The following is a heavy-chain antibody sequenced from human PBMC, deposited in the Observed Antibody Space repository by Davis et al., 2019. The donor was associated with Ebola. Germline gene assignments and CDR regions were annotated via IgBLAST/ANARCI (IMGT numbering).Heavy chain of an antibody. CDR3: AKRSLDGYIDY. Sequence: PGGSLRLSCAASGFSFSSYWMHWVRQAPGKGLEWVSAINVDGTYYADSVKGRFTISRDNSKNTLYLQMNSLRVEDTAVYYCAKRSLDGYIDYWGQGTLVTVSS. CDR2: INVDGT. CDR1: GFSFSSYW. D-gene: IGHD5-24*01. J-gene: IGHJ4*02. V-gene: IGHV3-23*01.